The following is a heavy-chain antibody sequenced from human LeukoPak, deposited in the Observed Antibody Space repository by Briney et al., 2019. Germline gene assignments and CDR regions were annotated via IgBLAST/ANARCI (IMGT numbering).Heavy chain of an antibody. CDR1: GASFSGYY. D-gene: IGHD3-22*01. CDR2: INHSGST. CDR3: ARGTGYPLIG. Sequence: TSSETLSLTCAVYGASFSGYYWSWIRQPPGKGLEWIGEINHSGSTNYNPSLKSRVTISVDTSKNQFSLKLSSVTAADTAVYYCARGTGYPLIGWGQGTLVTVSS. J-gene: IGHJ4*02. V-gene: IGHV4-34*01.